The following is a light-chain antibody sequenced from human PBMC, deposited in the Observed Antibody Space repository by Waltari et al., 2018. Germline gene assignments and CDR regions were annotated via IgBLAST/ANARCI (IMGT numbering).Light chain of an antibody. Sequence: SALTQPASVSGSPGQSITISCTGTRSDVGSYNLVSWYQQHPGKAPKLMIYEGSKRPSGVSNRFSGSKSGNTASLTISGLQAEDEADYYCCSYAGSSTLVFGGGT. J-gene: IGLJ3*02. CDR1: RSDVGSYNL. CDR3: CSYAGSSTLV. V-gene: IGLV2-23*01. CDR2: EGS.